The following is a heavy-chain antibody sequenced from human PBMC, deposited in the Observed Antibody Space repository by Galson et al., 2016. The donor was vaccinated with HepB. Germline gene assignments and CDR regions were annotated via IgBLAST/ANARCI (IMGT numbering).Heavy chain of an antibody. CDR2: VDPEDGDT. CDR1: GYTLREIS. Sequence: SVKVSCKVTGYTLREISVHWVRQTPGKGLEWMGGVDPEDGDTIYAQKFQGRVSMTEDTSTDTADMELSSLRSEDTAVYYCATGPAVVLGAMGYQYYYGLDVWGQGTTVTVSS. V-gene: IGHV1-24*01. J-gene: IGHJ6*02. CDR3: ATGPAVVLGAMGYQYYYGLDV. D-gene: IGHD2-2*01.